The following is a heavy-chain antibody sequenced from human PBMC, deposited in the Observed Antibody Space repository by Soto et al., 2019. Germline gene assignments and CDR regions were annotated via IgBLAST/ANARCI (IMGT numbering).Heavy chain of an antibody. Sequence: GASVKVSCKASGYTFTSYAMHWVRQAPGQRLEWMGWINAGNGNTKYSQKFQGRVTITRDTSASTAYMELSSLRSEDTAVYYCARGTDIVVVPAAIDYWGQGTLVTVSS. D-gene: IGHD2-2*01. CDR2: INAGNGNT. CDR3: ARGTDIVVVPAAIDY. J-gene: IGHJ4*02. V-gene: IGHV1-3*01. CDR1: GYTFTSYA.